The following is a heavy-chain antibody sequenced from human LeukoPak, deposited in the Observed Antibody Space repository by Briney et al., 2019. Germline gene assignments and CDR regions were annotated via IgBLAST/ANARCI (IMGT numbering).Heavy chain of an antibody. D-gene: IGHD6-13*01. CDR3: ARGTIAAAGTGPYYYYYGMDV. CDR1: GGTFSSYA. Sequence: SVNVSCKASGGTFSSYAISWVRQAPGQGLEWMGGIIPIFGTANYAQKFQGRVTITADESTSTAYMELSSLRSEDTAVYYCARGTIAAAGTGPYYYYYGMDVWGQGTTVTVSS. V-gene: IGHV1-69*01. CDR2: IIPIFGTA. J-gene: IGHJ6*02.